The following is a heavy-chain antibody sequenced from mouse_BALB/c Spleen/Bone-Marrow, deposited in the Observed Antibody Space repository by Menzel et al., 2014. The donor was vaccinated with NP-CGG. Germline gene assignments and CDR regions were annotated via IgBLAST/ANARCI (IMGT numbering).Heavy chain of an antibody. CDR1: GYTFTRYW. CDR2: IDPSDSET. Sequence: QVQLKESGAEVVKPGAPVKLSCKASGYTFTRYWMHWVRRRPGRGLEWIGKIDPSDSETHYNHEFKDKATLTVDKSSSTAYIQLSSLTSEDSAVYFCARSGGNYVAWFVYWGQGTLVTVPP. CDR3: ARSGGNYVAWFVY. D-gene: IGHD2-1*01. J-gene: IGHJ3*01. V-gene: IGHV1-69*02.